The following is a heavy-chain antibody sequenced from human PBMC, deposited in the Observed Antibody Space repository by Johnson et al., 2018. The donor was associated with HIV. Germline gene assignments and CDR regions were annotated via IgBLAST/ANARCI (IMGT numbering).Heavy chain of an antibody. CDR1: GFTFSDYY. CDR3: ARAGYSSSWYHDAFDI. J-gene: IGHJ3*02. CDR2: IWYDGSNK. D-gene: IGHD6-13*01. V-gene: IGHV3-33*08. Sequence: QVQLVESGGGLVKPGGSLRLSCAASGFTFSDYYMSWIRQAPGKGLEWVAVIWYDGSNKYYADSVKGRFTISRDNSKNTLYLQMNSLRAEDTAVYYCARAGYSSSWYHDAFDIWGQGTMVTVSS.